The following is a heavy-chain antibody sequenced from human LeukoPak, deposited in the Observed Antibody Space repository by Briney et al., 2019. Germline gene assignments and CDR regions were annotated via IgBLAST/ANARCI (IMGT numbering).Heavy chain of an antibody. Sequence: GGALRLSCVVSGLTFRSYWMSWVRQAPGKGLEWVANIKQDGSEKYYVGSLRGRFTISRDNAKNSLYLQMNSMRAEDTAVYYCARNYYDSSGYYVYWGQGTLVTVSS. D-gene: IGHD3-22*01. CDR3: ARNYYDSSGYYVY. J-gene: IGHJ4*02. CDR1: GLTFRSYW. CDR2: IKQDGSEK. V-gene: IGHV3-7*01.